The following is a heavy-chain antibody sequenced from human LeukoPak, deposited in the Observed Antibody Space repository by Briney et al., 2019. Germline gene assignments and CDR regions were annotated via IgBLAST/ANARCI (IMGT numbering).Heavy chain of an antibody. J-gene: IGHJ4*02. CDR3: ARMATILDY. D-gene: IGHD5-24*01. CDR2: ISATGGST. V-gene: IGHV3-23*01. Sequence: GGSLRLSCSVSGFTFSSYAMNWVRQAPGKGLEWVSSISATGGSTYYADSVRGRFTISRDNSKNTLFLQINSLRAADTAVYYCARMATILDYWGQGTLVTVSS. CDR1: GFTFSSYA.